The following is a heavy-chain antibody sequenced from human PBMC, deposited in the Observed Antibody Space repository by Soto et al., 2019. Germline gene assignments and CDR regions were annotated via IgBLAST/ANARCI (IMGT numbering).Heavy chain of an antibody. Sequence: QVQLVESGGGVVQPGRSLRLSCVASGLTLSGYAMHWVRQAPGKGLEWLTVISYDGSRDYYADSVKGRFTVYRDNSENNLYLQMNSRRHEDTAGYYCEARTYDSSGFHFWGQGTTVTVS. CDR1: GLTLSGYA. J-gene: IGHJ3*01. D-gene: IGHD3-22*01. CDR2: ISYDGSRD. CDR3: EARTYDSSGFHF. V-gene: IGHV3-30-3*01.